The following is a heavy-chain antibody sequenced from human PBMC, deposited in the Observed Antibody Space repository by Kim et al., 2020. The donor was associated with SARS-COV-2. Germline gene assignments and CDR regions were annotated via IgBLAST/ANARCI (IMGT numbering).Heavy chain of an antibody. CDR2: INHSGST. Sequence: SETLSLTCAVYGGSFSGYYWSWIRQPPGKGLEWIGEINHSGSTNYNPSLKSRVTISVDTSKNQFSLKLSSVTAADTAVYYCARVGLLWFGDYAFDIWGQGTMVTVSS. CDR1: GGSFSGYY. CDR3: ARVGLLWFGDYAFDI. D-gene: IGHD3-10*01. J-gene: IGHJ3*02. V-gene: IGHV4-34*01.